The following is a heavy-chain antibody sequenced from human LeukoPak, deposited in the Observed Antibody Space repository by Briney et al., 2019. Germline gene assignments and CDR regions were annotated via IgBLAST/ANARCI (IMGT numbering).Heavy chain of an antibody. V-gene: IGHV3-11*04. CDR2: ISSSGSTI. CDR3: ARDKSSSWSEASDY. CDR1: GFTFSDYY. Sequence: GGSLRFSCAASGFTFSDYYMSWLRQAPGKGLEWVSYISSSGSTIYYADSVKGRFTISRDNAKNSLYLQMNSLRAEDTAVYYCARDKSSSWSEASDYWGQGTLVTVSS. D-gene: IGHD6-13*01. J-gene: IGHJ4*02.